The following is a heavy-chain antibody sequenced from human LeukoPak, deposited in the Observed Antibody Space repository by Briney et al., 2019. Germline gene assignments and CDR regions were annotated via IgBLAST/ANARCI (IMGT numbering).Heavy chain of an antibody. J-gene: IGHJ3*01. CDR1: GYSFTTYW. CDR3: AKGGAGGDFDV. Sequence: GESLKISCKGSGYSFTTYWISWVRQMPGKGLEWMGRIDPSDSYTNYSPSFQGHVTISADTSISTAYLKWSSLKASDTAMYYWAKGGAGGDFDVWGQGTMVTVSS. CDR2: IDPSDSYT. V-gene: IGHV5-10-1*01. D-gene: IGHD3-16*01.